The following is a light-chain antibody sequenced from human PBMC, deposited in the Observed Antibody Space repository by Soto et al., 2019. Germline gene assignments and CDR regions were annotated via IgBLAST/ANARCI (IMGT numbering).Light chain of an antibody. J-gene: IGLJ1*01. V-gene: IGLV2-23*02. CDR2: DVT. CDR1: SNDVGKYNL. Sequence: QSALTQPAYVSGSPGQSITISCTGTSNDVGKYNLVSWYQHHPGKAPKLIIYDVTQWPSGASNRFSGSKSGNTASLTIFGLQADDEADYYCCSYAGATTFYVFGTGTKVTVL. CDR3: CSYAGATTFYV.